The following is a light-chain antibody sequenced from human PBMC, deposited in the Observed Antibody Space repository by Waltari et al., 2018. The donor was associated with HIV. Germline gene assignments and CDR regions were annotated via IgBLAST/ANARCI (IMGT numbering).Light chain of an antibody. CDR2: EVN. V-gene: IGLV2-8*01. J-gene: IGLJ1*01. Sequence: HSDLTQSPSASGSPGQSVTISCTGSDSDIGTYKLVSWYQHPPGKTPKLIIYEVNKRPSGVPDRFSGSKSGDTAALTVAGLQAEDEADYYCASYRGLNNLGVFGTGTKVTVL. CDR1: DSDIGTYKL. CDR3: ASYRGLNNLGV.